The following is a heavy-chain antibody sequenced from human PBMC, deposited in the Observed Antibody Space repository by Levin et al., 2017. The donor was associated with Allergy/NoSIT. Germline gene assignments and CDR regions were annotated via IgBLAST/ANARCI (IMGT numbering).Heavy chain of an antibody. CDR1: GGSINSGDFY. V-gene: IGHV4-31*03. D-gene: IGHD1-26*01. J-gene: IGHJ4*02. CDR3: ARLQGAFVDY. CDR2: LYSSGGT. Sequence: SQTLSLTCTVSGGSINSGDFYWTWIRQHPGKGLEWIGYLYSSGGTYYHPSLRGRVTISLDTSKNQFSLKLISVTAADTAIYYCARLQGAFVDYWGQGTLVTVFS.